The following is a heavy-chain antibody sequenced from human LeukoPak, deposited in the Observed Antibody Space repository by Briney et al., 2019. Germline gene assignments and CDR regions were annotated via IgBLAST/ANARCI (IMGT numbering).Heavy chain of an antibody. V-gene: IGHV4-34*01. CDR2: INHSGST. J-gene: IGHJ4*02. D-gene: IGHD4-17*01. CDR3: ARDPNGDYD. Sequence: SETLSLTCAVYGGSFSGYYWSWIRQPPGKGLEWIGEINHSGSTNYNPSLESRVTMSLDTSKNHFSLRLTSVTAADTAVYYCARDPNGDYDWGQGTLVTVSS. CDR1: GGSFSGYY.